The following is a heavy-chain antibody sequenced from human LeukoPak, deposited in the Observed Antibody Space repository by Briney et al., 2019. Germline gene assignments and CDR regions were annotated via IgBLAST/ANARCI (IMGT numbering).Heavy chain of an antibody. J-gene: IGHJ4*02. CDR1: AYPFTTFS. Sequence: GASVKLSFKASAYPFTTFSLHWVRHAPGQGLEWMAIINPGIFTTTYAQKLQDRITVTSDTSTATVYMELRSLRLEDTAVYFCARDWAHGSFDFWGQGTLVTVSS. CDR2: INPGIFTT. CDR3: ARDWAHGSFDF. V-gene: IGHV1-46*01. D-gene: IGHD3-16*01.